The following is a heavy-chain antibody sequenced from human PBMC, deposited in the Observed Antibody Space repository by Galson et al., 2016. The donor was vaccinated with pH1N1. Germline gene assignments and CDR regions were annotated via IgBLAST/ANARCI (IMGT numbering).Heavy chain of an antibody. CDR3: AKASSWYGGPFDY. CDR1: GFTFDDYD. J-gene: IGHJ4*02. D-gene: IGHD6-13*01. Sequence: SLRLSCAASGFTFDDYDMHWVRQAPGKGLEWVSGISWNRGSIGYADSVKGRFTISRDNAKNSLYLQMNSLRAEDTALYYCAKASSWYGGPFDYWGQGTLVTVSS. V-gene: IGHV3-9*01. CDR2: ISWNRGSI.